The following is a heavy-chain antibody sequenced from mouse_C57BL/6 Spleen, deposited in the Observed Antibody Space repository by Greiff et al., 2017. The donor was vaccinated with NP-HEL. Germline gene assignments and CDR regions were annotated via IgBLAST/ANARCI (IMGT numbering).Heavy chain of an antibody. V-gene: IGHV6-3*01. Sequence: EVQLQESGGGLVQPGGSMKLSCVASGFTFSNYWMNWVRQSPEKGLEWVAQIRLKSDNYATQYAESVKGRFTISRDDSKSSVYLQMNNLRAEDTGIYYCTLIYYYGSSYWYFDVWGTGTTVTVSS. CDR3: TLIYYYGSSYWYFDV. CDR2: IRLKSDNYAT. CDR1: GFTFSNYW. D-gene: IGHD1-1*01. J-gene: IGHJ1*03.